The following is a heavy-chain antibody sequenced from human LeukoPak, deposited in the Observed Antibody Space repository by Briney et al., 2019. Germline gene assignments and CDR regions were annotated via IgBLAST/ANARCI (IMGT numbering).Heavy chain of an antibody. V-gene: IGHV1-8*01. CDR3: ARAIGGYDFWSGYHSYGMDV. Sequence: ASVKVSCKASGYTFTSYDTNWVRQATGQGLEWMGWMNPNSGNTGYAQKFQGRVTMTRNTSISTAYMELSSLRSEDTAVYYCARAIGGYDFWSGYHSYGMDVWGQGTTVTVSS. CDR1: GYTFTSYD. D-gene: IGHD3-3*01. CDR2: MNPNSGNT. J-gene: IGHJ6*02.